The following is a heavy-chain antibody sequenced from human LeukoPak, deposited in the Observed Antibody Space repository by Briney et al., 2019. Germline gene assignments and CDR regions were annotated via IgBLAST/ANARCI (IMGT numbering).Heavy chain of an antibody. J-gene: IGHJ4*02. D-gene: IGHD3-22*01. Sequence: PGGSLRLSCAASGFTFSSYSMNWVRQAPGKGLEWASSISSSSIYIYYADSVKGRFTISRDNPKNSLYLQMNSLRAEDTAVYYCASDSSGFYWGQGTLVTVSS. CDR3: ASDSSGFY. V-gene: IGHV3-21*01. CDR1: GFTFSSYS. CDR2: ISSSSIYI.